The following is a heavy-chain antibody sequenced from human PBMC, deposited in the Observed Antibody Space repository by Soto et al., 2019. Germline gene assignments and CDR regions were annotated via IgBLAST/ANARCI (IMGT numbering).Heavy chain of an antibody. Sequence: QVQLVQSGAEVKKPGSSVKVSCKASGGTFSSYAISWVRQAPGQGLEWMGGVIPIFGTANYAQKFQGRVTITADEAPSTAYMELSSLRSEDTAVYYCARDLGGYCSGGSCYSSRYYYYGMDVWGQGTTVTVSS. V-gene: IGHV1-69*01. D-gene: IGHD2-15*01. CDR2: VIPIFGTA. CDR3: ARDLGGYCSGGSCYSSRYYYYGMDV. CDR1: GGTFSSYA. J-gene: IGHJ6*02.